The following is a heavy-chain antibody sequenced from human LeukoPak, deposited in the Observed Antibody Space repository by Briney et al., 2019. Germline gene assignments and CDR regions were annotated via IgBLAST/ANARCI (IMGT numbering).Heavy chain of an antibody. CDR1: AGSISSYY. J-gene: IGHJ6*03. CDR3: ARRHHYSYFMDV. CDR2: IFPSGST. Sequence: SETLSLTCTVSAGSISSYYWTWIRQPPGKGLEWIGYIFPSGSTYYNPSLKTRVTISVDTSKNQFSLKLSSVTAADTAAYYCARRHHYSYFMDVWGKGTTVTVSS. V-gene: IGHV4-4*09.